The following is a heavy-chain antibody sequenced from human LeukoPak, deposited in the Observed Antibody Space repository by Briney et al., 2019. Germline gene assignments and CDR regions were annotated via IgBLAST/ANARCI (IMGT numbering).Heavy chain of an antibody. CDR3: AKPIRGYYGTDY. CDR1: GFTLRSYA. J-gene: IGHJ4*02. D-gene: IGHD3-10*01. Sequence: GGSLRLSCAASGFTLRSYAMSWVRQAPGKGLEWVSAIGSGGDSTYYADSVKGRFTISRDNSKNTLSLQMNSLRAEDTAVYYCAKPIRGYYGTDYWGQGTLVTVSS. V-gene: IGHV3-23*01. CDR2: IGSGGDST.